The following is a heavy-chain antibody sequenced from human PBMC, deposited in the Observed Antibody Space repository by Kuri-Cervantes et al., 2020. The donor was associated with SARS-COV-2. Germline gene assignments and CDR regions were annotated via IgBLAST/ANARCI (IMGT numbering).Heavy chain of an antibody. V-gene: IGHV5-51*01. J-gene: IGHJ5*02. D-gene: IGHD6-6*01. CDR1: GYSFTSYW. CDR2: IYPGDSDT. Sequence: GESLKISCKGSGYSFTSYWIGWVRQMPGKGLEWMGIIYPGDSDTRYSPSFQGQVTISADKSISTAYLQWRGLEASDTAMYYCAISPSSSSFWFDPWGQGTLVTVSS. CDR3: AISPSSSSFWFDP.